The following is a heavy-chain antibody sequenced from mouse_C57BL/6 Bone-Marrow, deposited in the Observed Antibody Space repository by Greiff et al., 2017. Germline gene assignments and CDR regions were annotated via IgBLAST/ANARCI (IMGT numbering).Heavy chain of an antibody. V-gene: IGHV5-4*01. J-gene: IGHJ4*01. D-gene: IGHD2-5*01. CDR2: ISDGGSYT. Sequence: EVQRVESGGGLVKPGGSLKLSCAASGFTFSSYAMSWVRQTPEKRLEWVATISDGGSYTYYPDNVKGRFTISRDNAKNNLYLQMSHLKSEDTAMXYCARAPYSKNAMDYWGQGTSVTGSS. CDR3: ARAPYSKNAMDY. CDR1: GFTFSSYA.